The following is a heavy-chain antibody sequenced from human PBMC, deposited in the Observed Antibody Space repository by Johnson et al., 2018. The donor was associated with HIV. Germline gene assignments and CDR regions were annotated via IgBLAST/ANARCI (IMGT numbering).Heavy chain of an antibody. V-gene: IGHV3-11*01. CDR1: GFTFSDYY. D-gene: IGHD6-19*01. Sequence: GGGLGKPGGSLRLSCAGSGFTFSDYYMNWLRQAPGKGLEWVSYISSTGSTIYYADSVKGRFTISRDNAKNSLYLQMNSLRAEDTALYYCTTGEQWLVQDAFDIWGQGTMVTVSS. CDR3: TTGEQWLVQDAFDI. CDR2: ISSTGSTI. J-gene: IGHJ3*02.